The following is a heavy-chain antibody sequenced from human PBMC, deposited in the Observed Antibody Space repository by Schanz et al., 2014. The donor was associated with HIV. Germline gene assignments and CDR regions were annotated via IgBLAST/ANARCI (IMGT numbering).Heavy chain of an antibody. J-gene: IGHJ3*01. Sequence: EVQLLESGGGLVQPGGSLRLSCAASGFTFSTYWMYWVRQGPGNGLAWVSYITPDGSVTYADSVKGRFTTSRDSSKNMLFLQMNSLRVEDTAVYYCRVFMYSFDVWGQGTMVTVST. V-gene: IGHV3-74*02. CDR3: RVFMYSFDV. D-gene: IGHD6-13*01. CDR1: GFTFSTYW. CDR2: ITPDGSVT.